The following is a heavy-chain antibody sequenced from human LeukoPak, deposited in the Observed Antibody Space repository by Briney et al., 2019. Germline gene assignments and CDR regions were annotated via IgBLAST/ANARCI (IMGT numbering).Heavy chain of an antibody. Sequence: ASVKVSCKASGYTFTSYGISWVRQAPGQGLEWMGWISVYNGNTNYAQKFQGRVAMTTDTSTSTAYMELRSLRSDDTAVYYCARQRVIYGSGSTPFYYFDYWGQGTLVTVSS. J-gene: IGHJ4*02. CDR3: ARQRVIYGSGSTPFYYFDY. V-gene: IGHV1-18*01. D-gene: IGHD3-10*01. CDR2: ISVYNGNT. CDR1: GYTFTSYG.